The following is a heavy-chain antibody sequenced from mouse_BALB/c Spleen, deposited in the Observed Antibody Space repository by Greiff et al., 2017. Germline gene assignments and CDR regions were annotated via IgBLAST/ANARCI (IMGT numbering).Heavy chain of an antibody. V-gene: IGHV14-3*02. J-gene: IGHJ2*01. Sequence: EVQLQESGAELVKPGASVKLSCTASGFNIKDPYMHWVKQRPEQGLEWIGRIDPANGNTKYDPKFQGKATITADTSSNTAYLQLSSLTSEDTAVYYCANPYFDYWGQGTTLTVSS. CDR1: GFNIKDPY. CDR2: IDPANGNT. CDR3: ANPYFDY.